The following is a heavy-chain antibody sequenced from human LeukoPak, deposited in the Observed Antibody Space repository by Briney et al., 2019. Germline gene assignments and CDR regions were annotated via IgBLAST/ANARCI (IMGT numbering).Heavy chain of an antibody. CDR1: GFTFSSYA. Sequence: PGGSLRLSCAASGFTFSSYAMSWVRQAPGKGLEWVSAISGSGGSTYYADSVKGRFTISRDNSKNTLYLQMNSLRAEDTAVYYCARDLSPNYYDSSGYFWRAFDIWGQGTMVTVSS. J-gene: IGHJ3*02. V-gene: IGHV3-23*01. CDR2: ISGSGGST. D-gene: IGHD3-22*01. CDR3: ARDLSPNYYDSSGYFWRAFDI.